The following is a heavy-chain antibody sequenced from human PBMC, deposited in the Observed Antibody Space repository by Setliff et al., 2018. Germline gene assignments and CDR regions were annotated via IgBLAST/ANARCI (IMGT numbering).Heavy chain of an antibody. J-gene: IGHJ5*02. Sequence: TCAVYGESFSGYFWSWIRQTPEKGLEWMGWINPSSGGTNYAQKFQGRVTMTSDTSISIVYMDLTRLTSDDTAVYYCAQTKGFVDGYLDPWGQGTLVTVSS. CDR1: GESFSGYF. V-gene: IGHV1-2*02. CDR3: AQTKGFVDGYLDP. D-gene: IGHD2-21*02. CDR2: INPSSGGT.